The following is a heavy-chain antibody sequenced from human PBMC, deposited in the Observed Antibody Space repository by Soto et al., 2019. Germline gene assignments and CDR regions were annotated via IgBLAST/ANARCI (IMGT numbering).Heavy chain of an antibody. D-gene: IGHD3-10*01. CDR2: IYYSGST. CDR3: ARAGSNFDSHHSNCFDT. J-gene: IGHJ5*02. CDR1: GGSISSGTYY. Sequence: QVQLQESGPGLVKPSQTLSLTCTVSGGSISSGTYYWSWIRQHPGKGLEWIAYIYYSGSTYYNPSLKSRVSISVDTSKNQFSLKLTSVTAAFTAVYYFARAGSNFDSHHSNCFDTWGQGTLVTVSS. V-gene: IGHV4-31*03.